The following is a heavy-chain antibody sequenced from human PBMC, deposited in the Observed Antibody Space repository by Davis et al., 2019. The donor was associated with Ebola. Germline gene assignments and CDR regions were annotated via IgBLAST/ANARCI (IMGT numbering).Heavy chain of an antibody. J-gene: IGHJ6*02. V-gene: IGHV3-21*01. D-gene: IGHD1-14*01. CDR2: ISSSSSYI. CDR1: GFTFSSYS. CDR3: SVRSTLRTGYYYGMDV. Sequence: PGGSLRLSCAASGFTFSSYSMNWVRQAPGKGLEWVSSISSSSSYIYYADSVKGRFTISRDNAKNSLYLQMNSLRTEDTAVYYCSVRSTLRTGYYYGMDVWGQGTTVTVSS.